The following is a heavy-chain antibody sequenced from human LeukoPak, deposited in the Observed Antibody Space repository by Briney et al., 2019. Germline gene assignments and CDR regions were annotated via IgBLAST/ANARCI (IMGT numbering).Heavy chain of an antibody. D-gene: IGHD6-6*01. CDR2: IYYSVGT. J-gene: IGHJ3*02. Sequence: SETLSLTCTVSGGSISSSSYYWGGIRQPPGKGLEWVGGIYYSVGTYYNPSLTSRVTISVDTSKNQFHLTLTPVTAAATAVYYCARDRYTSSSDAFDIWGQGTMVTVSS. CDR3: ARDRYTSSSDAFDI. V-gene: IGHV4-39*06. CDR1: GGSISSSSYY.